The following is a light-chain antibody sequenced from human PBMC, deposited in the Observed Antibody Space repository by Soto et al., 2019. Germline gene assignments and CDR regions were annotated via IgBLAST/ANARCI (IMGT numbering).Light chain of an antibody. J-gene: IGKJ5*01. V-gene: IGKV1-9*01. Sequence: IQLTQSPSSLSASVGDRVTITCRASQGISSYLAWYQQRPGRAPKLLIFAASTLQSGVPSRFSGSRSGTDFTLTISSLQPEDFATYYCQQFNSYPITFGQGTRLEIK. CDR2: AAS. CDR1: QGISSY. CDR3: QQFNSYPIT.